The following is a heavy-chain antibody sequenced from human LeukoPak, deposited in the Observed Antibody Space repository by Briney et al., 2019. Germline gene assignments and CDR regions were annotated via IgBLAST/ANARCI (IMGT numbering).Heavy chain of an antibody. J-gene: IGHJ4*02. CDR3: ARVPANWNSDY. CDR1: GFTFSSYS. V-gene: IGHV3-21*01. CDR2: ISSSSSYI. Sequence: GGSLRLSCAASGFTFSSYSMNWVRQAPGKGLEWVSSISSSSSYIYCADSVKGRFTISRDNAKNSLYLQMNSLRAEDTAVYYCARVPANWNSDYWGQGTLVTVSS. D-gene: IGHD1-1*01.